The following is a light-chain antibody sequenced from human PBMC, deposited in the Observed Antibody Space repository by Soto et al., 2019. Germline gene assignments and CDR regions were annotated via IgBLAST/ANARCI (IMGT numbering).Light chain of an antibody. CDR2: KAS. Sequence: DVVMTQSPLSLPVTLGQPASISCRSSRSLVYSDGNAYLNWFQQRPGQSPRRLIYKASNRDSGVPDRFSGSGSGTDFTLQISRVEAEEVGVYYCTQATPWPPTFGRGTRVEIK. J-gene: IGKJ1*01. V-gene: IGKV2-30*01. CDR3: TQATPWPPT. CDR1: RSLVYSDGNAY.